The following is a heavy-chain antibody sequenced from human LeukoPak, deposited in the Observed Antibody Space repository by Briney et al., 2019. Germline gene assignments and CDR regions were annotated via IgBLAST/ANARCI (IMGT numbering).Heavy chain of an antibody. Sequence: GGSLRLSCAASGFTFNNYVMHWVRQAPGKGLEWVAVMSIDGNLKFYADSVRGRFTISRDNSRNTLYLELNSLRVEDTAVYYCTRDPIMGVPDYFDYWGQGTLVAVSS. CDR3: TRDPIMGVPDYFDY. CDR1: GFTFNNYV. V-gene: IGHV3-30*04. J-gene: IGHJ4*02. D-gene: IGHD1-26*01. CDR2: MSIDGNLK.